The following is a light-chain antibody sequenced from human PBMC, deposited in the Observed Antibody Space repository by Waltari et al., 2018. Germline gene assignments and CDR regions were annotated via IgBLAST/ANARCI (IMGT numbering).Light chain of an antibody. V-gene: IGLV2-23*02. CDR3: CSYARGDTFL. J-gene: IGLJ2*01. CDR1: SGDVWSSNL. CDR2: EVS. Sequence: QSALTQPASVSGSPGQSITISCSGTSGDVWSSNLLSWYQRHPGKAPKIILDEVSKRPSGVSTHFSGSKSGNTASLTISGLQADDEADYYCCSYARGDTFLFGGGTKLTVL.